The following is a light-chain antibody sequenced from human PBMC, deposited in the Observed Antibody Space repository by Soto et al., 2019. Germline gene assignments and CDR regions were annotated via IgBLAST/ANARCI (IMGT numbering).Light chain of an antibody. Sequence: QSALTQPRSVSGSPGQSVAISCTGTSSDIGGYNYVSWYQQHPGKAPKVMIYDVDKRPSGVPDRFSGSKSGNTASLTISDLQADDDADYYCCSNAGRPDVFGTGTKVTVL. V-gene: IGLV2-11*01. J-gene: IGLJ1*01. CDR1: SSDIGGYNY. CDR2: DVD. CDR3: CSNAGRPDV.